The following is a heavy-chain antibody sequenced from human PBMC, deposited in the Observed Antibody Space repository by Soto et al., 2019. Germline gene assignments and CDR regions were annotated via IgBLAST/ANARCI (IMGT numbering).Heavy chain of an antibody. D-gene: IGHD4-17*01. CDR2: IYYIGST. J-gene: IGHJ4*02. CDR1: GGSISSGGYY. CDR3: ARDRDYGDYLAY. Sequence: SETLSLTCTVSGGSISSGGYYWSWIRQHPGKGLEWIGYIYYIGSTYYNPSLKSRVTISVDTSKNQFSLKLSSVTAADTAVYYCARDRDYGDYLAYSGQGTPVTVSS. V-gene: IGHV4-31*03.